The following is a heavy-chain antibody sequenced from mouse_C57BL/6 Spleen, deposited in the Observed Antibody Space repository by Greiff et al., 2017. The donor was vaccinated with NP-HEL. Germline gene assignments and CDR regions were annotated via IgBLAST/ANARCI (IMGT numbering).Heavy chain of an antibody. CDR3: ARRDGYYVYYFDY. J-gene: IGHJ2*01. CDR2: INPSTGGT. D-gene: IGHD2-3*01. CDR1: GYSFTGYY. Sequence: EVKVVESGPELVKPGASVKISCKASGYSFTGYYMHWVKQSSEKSLEWIGEINPSTGGTSYNQQFKGKATLTVDKSSSTAYMQLKSLTSEDSAVYYCARRDGYYVYYFDYWGQGTTLTVSS. V-gene: IGHV1-43*01.